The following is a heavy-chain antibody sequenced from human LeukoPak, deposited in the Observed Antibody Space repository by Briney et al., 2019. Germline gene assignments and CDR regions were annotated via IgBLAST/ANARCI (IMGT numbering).Heavy chain of an antibody. CDR2: INPSGVTT. Sequence: ASVKVSCKASGYTFTGYYMHWVRQAPGQGLAWMGVINPSGVTTSFAQKLEGRVTMTSDTSTSTVYMELSSLRSEDTAVYYCARDYYGGHNLYNFDFWGQGTRVIVSS. D-gene: IGHD3-10*01. J-gene: IGHJ4*02. CDR1: GYTFTGYY. V-gene: IGHV1-46*01. CDR3: ARDYYGGHNLYNFDF.